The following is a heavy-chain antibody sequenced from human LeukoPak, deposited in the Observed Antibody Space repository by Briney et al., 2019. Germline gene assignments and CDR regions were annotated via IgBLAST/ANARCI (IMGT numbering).Heavy chain of an antibody. CDR2: VYHDGST. CDR1: GYSIASGYY. V-gene: IGHV4-38-2*02. Sequence: SETLSLTCSVSGYSIASGYYWGWIRQSPGKGLEWIGSVYHDGSTYHNPSLKSRVTVSADTSKNQISLSLSSVTATDTAVYYCARDFFGRAAGTGNWFDPWGQGTLVTVSS. D-gene: IGHD6-13*01. CDR3: ARDFFGRAAGTGNWFDP. J-gene: IGHJ5*02.